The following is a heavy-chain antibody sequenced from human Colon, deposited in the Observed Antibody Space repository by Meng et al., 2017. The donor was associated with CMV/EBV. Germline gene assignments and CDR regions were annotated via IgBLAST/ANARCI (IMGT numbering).Heavy chain of an antibody. J-gene: IGHJ4*02. V-gene: IGHV3-30*04. Sequence: GESLKISCAASGFTFSSHAMHWVRQAPGKGLEWVAVISPDGRNKHYADSVKGRFTFSRDNSKGTLYLQMDSLRAEDTAVYYCARPLSPRSAYSALLAFWGQGTLVTVSS. CDR1: GFTFSSHA. D-gene: IGHD2-15*01. CDR2: ISPDGRNK. CDR3: ARPLSPRSAYSALLAF.